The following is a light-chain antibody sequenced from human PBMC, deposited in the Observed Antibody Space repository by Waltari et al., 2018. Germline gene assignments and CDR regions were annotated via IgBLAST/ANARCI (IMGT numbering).Light chain of an antibody. V-gene: IGKV3-20*01. J-gene: IGKJ2*01. CDR1: QYINKRY. CDR3: QQYGSSVMYT. CDR2: GAS. Sequence: EVMLTQSPGTLSLSPGERATVSCRASQYINKRYLAWYQQKPVQAPRLLIYGASSRAAGIPDRFSGSGSGTDFTLTISRLEPEDFALYYCQQYGSSVMYTFCQGTK.